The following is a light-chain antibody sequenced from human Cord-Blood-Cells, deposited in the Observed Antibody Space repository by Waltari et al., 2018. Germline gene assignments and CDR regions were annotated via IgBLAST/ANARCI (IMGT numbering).Light chain of an antibody. V-gene: IGLV2-11*01. CDR2: DVS. CDR3: CSYAGSYSHVV. CDR1: SSDVGGYTY. Sequence: QSALTQPRSVSGSPGQSVTISCPGTSSDVGGYTYVSWYQQHPGKAPKLMIYDVSKRPSGVPDRFSGSKSGNTASLTSSGLQAEDESDYYCCSYAGSYSHVVFGGGTKLTVL. J-gene: IGLJ2*01.